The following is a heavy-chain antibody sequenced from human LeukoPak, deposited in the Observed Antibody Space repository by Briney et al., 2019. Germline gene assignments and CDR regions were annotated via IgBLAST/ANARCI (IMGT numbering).Heavy chain of an antibody. D-gene: IGHD3-9*01. CDR3: ARSRYYDILTGYYFHYYGMDV. CDR2: ISAYNGNT. Sequence: ASVKVSCKASGYTFTSYGISWVRQAPGQGLEWMGWISAYNGNTNYGQKLQGRVTMTTDTSTSTAYMELRSLRSDDTAVYYCARSRYYDILTGYYFHYYGMDVWGQGTTVTVSS. V-gene: IGHV1-18*01. CDR1: GYTFTSYG. J-gene: IGHJ6*02.